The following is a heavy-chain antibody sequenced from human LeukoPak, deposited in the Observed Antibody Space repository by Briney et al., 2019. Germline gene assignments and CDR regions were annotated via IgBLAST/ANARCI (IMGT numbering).Heavy chain of an antibody. Sequence: GGSLRLSCAASGFTFSSYDMHWVRQATGKGLEWVSAIGTAGDTYYPGSVKGRFTISRENAKNSLYLQMNSLRAEGTAVYYCARGYDGFQAFDIWGQGTMVTVSS. CDR2: IGTAGDT. D-gene: IGHD5-18*01. CDR1: GFTFSSYD. CDR3: ARGYDGFQAFDI. J-gene: IGHJ3*02. V-gene: IGHV3-13*01.